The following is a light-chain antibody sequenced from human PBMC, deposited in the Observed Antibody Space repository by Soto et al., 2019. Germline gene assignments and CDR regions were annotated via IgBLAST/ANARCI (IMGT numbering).Light chain of an antibody. J-gene: IGKJ5*01. CDR2: GES. Sequence: EIVLTQSPGTLSLSPGESATLSCRASQSVNSGYLAWYRQNRGQAPRLLIYGESNRATGIPDRFSGSGSGTDFSLTISRLEPEDFAVYYCQQRGDWPPITFGQGTRLEIK. CDR1: QSVNSGY. V-gene: IGKV3D-20*02. CDR3: QQRGDWPPIT.